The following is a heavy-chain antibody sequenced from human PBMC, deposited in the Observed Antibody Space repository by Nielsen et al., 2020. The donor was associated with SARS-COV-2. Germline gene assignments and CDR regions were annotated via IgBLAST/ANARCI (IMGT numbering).Heavy chain of an antibody. CDR2: IWYDGSNK. D-gene: IGHD4-17*01. Sequence: GESLKISCAASGFTFSSYGMHWVRQAPGKGLEWVAAIWYDGSNKYYADSVKGRFTISRDNSKNTLYLQMNSLRAEDTAVYYCARETTVTTGCMDVWGQGTTVTVSS. J-gene: IGHJ6*02. CDR1: GFTFSSYG. V-gene: IGHV3-33*01. CDR3: ARETTVTTGCMDV.